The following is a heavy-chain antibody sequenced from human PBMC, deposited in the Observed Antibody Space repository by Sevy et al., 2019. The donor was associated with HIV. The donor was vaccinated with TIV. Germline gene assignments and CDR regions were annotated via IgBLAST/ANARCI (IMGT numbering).Heavy chain of an antibody. CDR3: ARGKGGIFGVVVGQFDS. Sequence: GESLKISCKASGYSFTNYAIHWVRQAPGQGLEWMGWIKTDNGNTKYSQGFQGGVTITRDTSATTAYMEMSSLRYDDTALYFWARGKGGIFGVVVGQFDSWGQGTLVTVSS. V-gene: IGHV1-3*04. J-gene: IGHJ4*02. CDR1: GYSFTNYA. CDR2: IKTDNGNT. D-gene: IGHD3-3*01.